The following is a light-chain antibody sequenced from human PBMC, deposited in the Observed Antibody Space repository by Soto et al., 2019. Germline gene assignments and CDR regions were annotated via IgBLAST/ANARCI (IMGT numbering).Light chain of an antibody. CDR2: AAS. CDR3: LQHKTYPQA. J-gene: IGKJ1*01. CDR1: QDIRID. V-gene: IGKV1-17*01. Sequence: DIQITQSAPSLSVSVADRVIITCREIQDIRIDLGWYQQKPGKAPKRMIYAASSLQTGVPSWFSGSGSGTEFTLTISSLPPEDFATYFCLQHKTYPQAFGQGTKV.